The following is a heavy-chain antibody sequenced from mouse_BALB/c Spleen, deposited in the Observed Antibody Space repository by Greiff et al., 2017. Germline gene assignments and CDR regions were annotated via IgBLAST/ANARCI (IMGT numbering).Heavy chain of an antibody. CDR2: INPYNDGT. D-gene: IGHD1-1*01. CDR1: GYTFTSYV. Sequence: VQLQQSGPELVKPGASVKMSCKASGYTFTSYVMHWVKQKPGQGLEWIGYINPYNDGTKYNEKFKGKATLTSDKSSSTAYMELSSLTSEDSAVYYCAREILGYGSSYDAMDYGGQGTSVTVSS. CDR3: AREILGYGSSYDAMDY. V-gene: IGHV1-14*01. J-gene: IGHJ4*01.